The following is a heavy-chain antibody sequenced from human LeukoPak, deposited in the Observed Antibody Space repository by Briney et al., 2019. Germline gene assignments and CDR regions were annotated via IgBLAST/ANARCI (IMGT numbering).Heavy chain of an antibody. CDR1: GGSISSTNW. CDR3: SRESGAFSPFGY. D-gene: IGHD1-26*01. CDR2: ISLSGVT. J-gene: IGHJ4*02. V-gene: IGHV4-4*02. Sequence: SGTLSLTCGVSGGSISSTNWWSWVRQPPGQGLEWIGEISLSGVTNYNPSLKSRVTTSLDRSKNHLSLTLTSVTAADTAVYYCSRESGAFSPFGYWGQGTLVTVSS.